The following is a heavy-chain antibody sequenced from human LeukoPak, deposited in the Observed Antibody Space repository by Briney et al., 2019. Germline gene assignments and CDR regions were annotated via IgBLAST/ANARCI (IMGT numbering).Heavy chain of an antibody. Sequence: GGSLRLSCAASGFTFSSYSMSWVRQAPGKGLEWVSSISSTSSYEYYADSVKGRFTISRDNAKNSLYLQMSSLRAEDTAVYYCARDLLYVTGPGYWGQGTLVTVSS. D-gene: IGHD2-21*02. V-gene: IGHV3-21*01. CDR1: GFTFSSYS. J-gene: IGHJ4*02. CDR2: ISSTSSYE. CDR3: ARDLLYVTGPGY.